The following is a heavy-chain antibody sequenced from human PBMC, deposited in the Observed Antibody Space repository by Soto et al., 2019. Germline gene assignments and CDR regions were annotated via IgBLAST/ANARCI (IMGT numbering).Heavy chain of an antibody. D-gene: IGHD3-16*02. Sequence: ASVKVSCKASGYTVTSYGISWLRQAPGQGLEWMGWISAYNGNTNYAQKLQGRVTMTTDTSTSTAYMELRSLRSDDTAMYYCARHYDYVWGSYRQDNYFDYWGQGTLVTVSS. J-gene: IGHJ4*02. CDR3: ARHYDYVWGSYRQDNYFDY. CDR2: ISAYNGNT. CDR1: GYTVTSYG. V-gene: IGHV1-18*04.